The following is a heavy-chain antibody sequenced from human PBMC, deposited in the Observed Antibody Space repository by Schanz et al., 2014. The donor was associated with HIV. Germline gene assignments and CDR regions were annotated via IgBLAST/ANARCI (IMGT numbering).Heavy chain of an antibody. V-gene: IGHV3-23*01. J-gene: IGHJ4*02. CDR2: ISISGETT. Sequence: EVPLLESFFFFVQPCSSLLLSFSFSFFLFSSHAMTWVRQAPGKGLEWVSGISISGETTYYADSVKGRFTISRDNSKITLCVPTHSVRVEDTAVYYAAHEEVPNDYWGQGTLVTVSP. CDR3: AHEEVPNDY. CDR1: FFLFSSHA.